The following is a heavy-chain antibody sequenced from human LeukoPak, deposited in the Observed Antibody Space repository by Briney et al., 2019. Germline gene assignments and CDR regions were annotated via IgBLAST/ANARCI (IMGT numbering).Heavy chain of an antibody. J-gene: IGHJ5*02. Sequence: ASVKVSCKASGYTFTSYGISWVRQAPGQGLEWMGWISAYNGNTNYAQKLQGRVTMTTDTSTSTAYMELRSLRSDATAVYYCARCTAAGTVNWFDPWGQGTLVTVSS. V-gene: IGHV1-18*01. D-gene: IGHD6-13*01. CDR3: ARCTAAGTVNWFDP. CDR2: ISAYNGNT. CDR1: GYTFTSYG.